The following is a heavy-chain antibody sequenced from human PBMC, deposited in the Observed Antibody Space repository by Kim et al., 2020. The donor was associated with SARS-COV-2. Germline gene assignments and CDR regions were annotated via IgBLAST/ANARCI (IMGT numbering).Heavy chain of an antibody. D-gene: IGHD3-3*01. CDR3: ARGPDFWSGYYSVGYYYMDV. CDR1: GGTFSSYA. J-gene: IGHJ6*03. CDR2: IIPILGIA. Sequence: SVKVSCKASGGTFSSYAISWVRQAPGQGLEWMGRIIPILGIANYAQKFQGRVTITADKSTSTAYMELSSLRSEDTAVYYCARGPDFWSGYYSVGYYYMDVWGTGTTVTVSS. V-gene: IGHV1-69*04.